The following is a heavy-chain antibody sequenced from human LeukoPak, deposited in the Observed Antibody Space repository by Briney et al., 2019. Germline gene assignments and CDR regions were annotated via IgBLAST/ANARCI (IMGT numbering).Heavy chain of an antibody. Sequence: PGGSLRLSCATSGFIFSSYAMSWVRQAPGKGLEWASAISGSGGSTYHADSVKGRFTISRDSSKNTLYLQMNSLRAEDTAVYYCVRDVYGSGTIGWFDPWGQGTLVTVSS. CDR3: VRDVYGSGTIGWFDP. V-gene: IGHV3-23*01. D-gene: IGHD3-10*01. J-gene: IGHJ5*02. CDR2: ISGSGGST. CDR1: GFIFSSYA.